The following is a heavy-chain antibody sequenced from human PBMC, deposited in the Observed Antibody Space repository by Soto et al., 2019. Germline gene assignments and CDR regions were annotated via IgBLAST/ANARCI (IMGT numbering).Heavy chain of an antibody. CDR2: INDSGGST. Sequence: GGSLRLSCAASGFTFSNYAMSWVRQAPGKGLEWVSAINDSGGSTYSADSVKGRFTISRDNSKNTLYLQVNSLRADDTAVYYCARRRDASGSYFDSWGQGTLVTVSS. V-gene: IGHV3-23*01. J-gene: IGHJ4*02. CDR1: GFTFSNYA. CDR3: ARRRDASGSYFDS. D-gene: IGHD3-10*01.